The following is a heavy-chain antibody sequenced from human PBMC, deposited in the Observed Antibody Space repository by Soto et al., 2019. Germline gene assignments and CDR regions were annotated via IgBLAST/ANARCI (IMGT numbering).Heavy chain of an antibody. CDR3: ATAGSYSGYSGRVDY. D-gene: IGHD5-12*01. Sequence: PSETLSLTCNVSGASISGNYWSWIRQPPGKALEWIGYIYYSRATNYNPSLESRLTISVDILNSQFSLKLPCVPPADTAVYYCATAGSYSGYSGRVDYWGQGILVTVYS. V-gene: IGHV4-59*01. J-gene: IGHJ4*02. CDR2: IYYSRAT. CDR1: GASISGNY.